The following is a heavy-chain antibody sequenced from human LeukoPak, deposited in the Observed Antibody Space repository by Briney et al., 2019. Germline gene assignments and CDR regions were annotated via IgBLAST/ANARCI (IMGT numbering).Heavy chain of an antibody. CDR3: ARQRDGYNSH. CDR2: INPNSGGT. CDR1: GYTFTGYY. Sequence: ASVKVSCKASGYTFTGYYMHWVRQAPGQGLEWMGWINPNSGGTNYAQKFQGRVAMTRDTSISTAYMELSRLRYDDTAVYYCARQRDGYNSHWGQGTLVTVSS. V-gene: IGHV1-2*02. D-gene: IGHD5-24*01. J-gene: IGHJ4*02.